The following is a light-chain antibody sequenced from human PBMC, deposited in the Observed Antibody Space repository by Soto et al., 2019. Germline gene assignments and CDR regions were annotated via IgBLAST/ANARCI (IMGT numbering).Light chain of an antibody. CDR1: QSITIY. CDR3: QKTYTAPRT. J-gene: IGKJ1*01. Sequence: DIQMTQSPSYMSASVGDRVTITCRASQSITIYLNWYQQQPGKAPRLLIYGASTLQTGVPSRFSGSGSMTDFTLTISDLQPEDFATYYCQKTYTAPRTFGQGTKVDI. V-gene: IGKV1-39*01. CDR2: GAS.